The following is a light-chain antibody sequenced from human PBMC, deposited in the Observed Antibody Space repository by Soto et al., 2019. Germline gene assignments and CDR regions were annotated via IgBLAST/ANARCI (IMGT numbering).Light chain of an antibody. CDR2: GAS. CDR1: QSVSSTY. CDR3: QQYGSSPPYT. J-gene: IGKJ2*01. Sequence: EILLTQSPGTLSLSPGERATLSCRSSQSVSSTYLAWNQQKPGQAPRLLLYGASSRATGIPDRFSGSGSGTTFTLNISRLEPEDFAVYYCQQYGSSPPYTFGQGTKLEIK. V-gene: IGKV3-20*01.